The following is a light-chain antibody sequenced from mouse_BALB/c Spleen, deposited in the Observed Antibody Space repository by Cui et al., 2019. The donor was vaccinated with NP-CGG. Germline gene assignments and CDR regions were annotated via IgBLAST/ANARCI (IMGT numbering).Light chain of an antibody. J-gene: IGLJ1*01. V-gene: IGLV1*01. Sequence: QAVVTQESALTTSPGETVTLPCRSSTGAVTTSNYANWVQEKPDHLFTGLIGGTNNRAPGVPARFSGSLIGEKAARTITGAQTEDEAIYFCALWYSNHWVFGGGTKLTVL. CDR3: ALWYSNHWV. CDR1: TGAVTTSNY. CDR2: GTN.